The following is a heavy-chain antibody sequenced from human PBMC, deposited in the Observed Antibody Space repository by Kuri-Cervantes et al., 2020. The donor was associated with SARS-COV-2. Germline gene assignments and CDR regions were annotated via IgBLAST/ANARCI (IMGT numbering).Heavy chain of an antibody. Sequence: SETLSLTCTVSGGSISSSSYYWGWIRQPPGKGLEWIGSIYYSGSTYYNPSLKSRVTMSVDTSKNQFSLKLSSVTAADTAVYYCARDTVMITFGGVIVYPDYWGQGTLVTVSS. V-gene: IGHV4-39*07. D-gene: IGHD3-16*02. CDR2: IYYSGST. CDR3: ARDTVMITFGGVIVYPDY. CDR1: GGSISSSSYY. J-gene: IGHJ4*02.